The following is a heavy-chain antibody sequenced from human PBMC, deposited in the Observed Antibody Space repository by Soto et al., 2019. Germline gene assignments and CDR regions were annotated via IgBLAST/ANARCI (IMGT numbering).Heavy chain of an antibody. CDR3: ARARGNDWYSDY. CDR1: GFTFSSYD. V-gene: IGHV3-13*01. Sequence: GGSLRLSCAASGFTFSSYDMHWVRQATGKGLEWVSAIGTAGDTYYPGSVKGRFTISKDSADNSLILQMTSLRAEDTAVYHCARARGNDWYSDYWGQGTLVTVSS. CDR2: IGTAGDT. D-gene: IGHD2-21*02. J-gene: IGHJ4*02.